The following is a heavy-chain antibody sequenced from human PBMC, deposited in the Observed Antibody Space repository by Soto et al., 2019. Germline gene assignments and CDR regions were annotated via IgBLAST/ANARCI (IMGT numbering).Heavy chain of an antibody. D-gene: IGHD2-21*01. J-gene: IGHJ4*02. CDR3: ARVNRELFGGYYLDY. V-gene: IGHV4-61*08. Sequence: SETLSLTCTVSGDSVSSGGYYWSWIRQPPGKGLEWIGYIYYSGSTNYNPSLKSRVTISVDTSKNQFSLKLSSVTAADTAVYYCARVNRELFGGYYLDYWGQGTLVTVSS. CDR1: GDSVSSGGYY. CDR2: IYYSGST.